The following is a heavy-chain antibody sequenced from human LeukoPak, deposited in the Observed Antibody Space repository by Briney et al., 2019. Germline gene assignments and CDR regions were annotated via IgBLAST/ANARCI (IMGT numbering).Heavy chain of an antibody. Sequence: GGSLRLSCAASGFTFSSYWMSWVRQAPGKGLEWVANIKQDGSEKYYVDSVKGRFTISRDNAKNSLYLQMNSLRAEDTAVYYCAKKKEDYDVYYMDVWGKGTTVTISS. V-gene: IGHV3-7*03. J-gene: IGHJ6*03. CDR2: IKQDGSEK. CDR1: GFTFSSYW. CDR3: AKKKEDYDVYYMDV. D-gene: IGHD4-17*01.